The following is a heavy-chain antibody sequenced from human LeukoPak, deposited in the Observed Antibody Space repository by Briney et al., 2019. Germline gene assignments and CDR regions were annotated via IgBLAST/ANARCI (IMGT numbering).Heavy chain of an antibody. J-gene: IGHJ3*02. V-gene: IGHV3-30-3*01. CDR3: ARDRATSYYYDSSGPEAFDI. CDR2: ISYDGSNK. D-gene: IGHD3-22*01. CDR1: GFTFSSYA. Sequence: GGSLRPSCAASGFTFSSYAMHWVRQAPGKGLEWVAVISYDGSNKYYADSVKGRFTISRDNSKNTLYLQMNSLRAEDTAVYYCARDRATSYYYDSSGPEAFDIWGQGTMVTVSS.